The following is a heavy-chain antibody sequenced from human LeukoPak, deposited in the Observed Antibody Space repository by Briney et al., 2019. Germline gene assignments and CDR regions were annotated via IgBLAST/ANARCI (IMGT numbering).Heavy chain of an antibody. D-gene: IGHD6-6*01. J-gene: IGHJ4*02. V-gene: IGHV3-30-3*01. CDR1: GFTFSSYA. Sequence: PGGSLRLSCAASGFTFSSYAMHWVRQAPGKGLEWVAVISYDGSNKYYADSVKGRFTISRDNPKNTLYLQMNSLRAEDTAVYYCARAFGQLRGYFDYWGQGTLVTVSS. CDR3: ARAFGQLRGYFDY. CDR2: ISYDGSNK.